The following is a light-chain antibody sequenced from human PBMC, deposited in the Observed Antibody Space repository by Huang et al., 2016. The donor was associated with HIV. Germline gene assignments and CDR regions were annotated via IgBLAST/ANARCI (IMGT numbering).Light chain of an antibody. CDR2: AAS. CDR3: QQLDSYPVT. V-gene: IGKV1-9*01. J-gene: IGKJ4*01. Sequence: IQLTQSPSSLSEPVGDRVTITCRASQGISHYLAWYQQQPVKAPKLLIYAASTLYTWVPSRFSGSGSETDFTLTISSLQPEDFATYYCQQLDSYPVTFGGGTKVDIK. CDR1: QGISHY.